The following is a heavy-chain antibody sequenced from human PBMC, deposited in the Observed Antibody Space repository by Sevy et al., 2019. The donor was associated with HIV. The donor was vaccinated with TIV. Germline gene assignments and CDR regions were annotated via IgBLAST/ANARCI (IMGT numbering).Heavy chain of an antibody. CDR3: TRDAGYSTGWYPSDY. J-gene: IGHJ4*02. Sequence: GGSLRLSCAASGFSVSTHAMHWVRQAPGKGLEWVALISYDGSSKYYAASVKGRLTISRENSKKTLYLQMSSQRPDDTAVYYCTRDAGYSTGWYPSDYWGQGTLVTVSS. CDR1: GFSVSTHA. D-gene: IGHD6-19*01. V-gene: IGHV3-30-3*01. CDR2: ISYDGSSK.